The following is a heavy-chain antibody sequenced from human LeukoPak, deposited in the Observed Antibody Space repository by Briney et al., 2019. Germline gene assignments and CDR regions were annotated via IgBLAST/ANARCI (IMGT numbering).Heavy chain of an antibody. CDR1: GFTLSSQW. D-gene: IGHD6-13*01. V-gene: IGHV3-74*01. J-gene: IGHJ4*02. CDR3: AKVGSSSWYLPIGY. CDR2: IKTDGSSA. Sequence: GGSLRLSCAVSGFTLSSQWMHWVRHAPGKGLVWVSLIKTDGSSANYADSVKGRFTVSRDDAKNTLYLQMNSLRAEDTALYYCAKVGSSSWYLPIGYWGQGTLVTVSS.